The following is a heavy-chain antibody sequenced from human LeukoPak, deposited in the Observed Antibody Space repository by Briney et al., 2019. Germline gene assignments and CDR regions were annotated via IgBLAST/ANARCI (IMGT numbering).Heavy chain of an antibody. CDR1: GYTFTTYG. J-gene: IGHJ5*02. V-gene: IGHV1-18*01. Sequence: ASVKVSCKASGYTFTTYGISWVRQAPGQGLEWMGWISPYNGNTNYAQKFQGRVTMTTDTSTSTAYMELRSLRSDDTAVYYCARHNAISSWYPSEFDPWGQGTLVTVSS. CDR3: ARHNAISSWYPSEFDP. CDR2: ISPYNGNT. D-gene: IGHD6-13*01.